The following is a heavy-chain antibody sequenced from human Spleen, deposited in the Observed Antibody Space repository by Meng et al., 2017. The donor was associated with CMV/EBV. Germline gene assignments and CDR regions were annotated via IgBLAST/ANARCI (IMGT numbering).Heavy chain of an antibody. D-gene: IGHD5-24*01. V-gene: IGHV1-69*02. CDR1: GGTFSSYT. Sequence: SCKASGGTFSSYTISWVRQAPGQGLEWMGRIIPILGIANYAQKFQGRVTITADKSTSTAYMELSSLRSGDTAVYYCARARDGYYFDYWGQGTLVTVSS. CDR3: ARARDGYYFDY. CDR2: IIPILGIA. J-gene: IGHJ4*02.